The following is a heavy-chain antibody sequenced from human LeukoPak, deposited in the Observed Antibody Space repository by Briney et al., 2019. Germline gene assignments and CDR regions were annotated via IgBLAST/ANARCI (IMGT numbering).Heavy chain of an antibody. J-gene: IGHJ1*01. V-gene: IGHV1-69*13. CDR1: GGTFNSYA. Sequence: ASVKVSCKASGGTFNSYAISWVRQAPGQGLEWMGGIIPIFGTANYAEKFRGRVTITADESTSTAYMELNRLKSGDTAVYYCARDSSEFRSLIPHWGQGTLVTVSS. CDR2: IIPIFGTA. CDR3: ARDSSEFRSLIPH. D-gene: IGHD2-21*01.